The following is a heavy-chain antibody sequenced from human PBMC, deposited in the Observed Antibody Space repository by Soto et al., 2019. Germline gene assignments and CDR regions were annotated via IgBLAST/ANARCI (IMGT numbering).Heavy chain of an antibody. Sequence: EVQLVESGGGLVQPGGSLRLSCVVSGFTFTNYWMHWVRQAPGKGLVWVSRISSDGTYIQYGDSVRGRFTISRDNAQNTVYLQMNSLSTEYMAVYYCLRNLVVPPDSVGFDPWGQGTQVTVSS. CDR3: LRNLVVPPDSVGFDP. D-gene: IGHD2-2*01. CDR2: ISSDGTYI. V-gene: IGHV3-74*03. CDR1: GFTFTNYW. J-gene: IGHJ5*02.